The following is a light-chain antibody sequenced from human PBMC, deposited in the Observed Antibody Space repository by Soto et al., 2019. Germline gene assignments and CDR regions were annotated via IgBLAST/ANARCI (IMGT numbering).Light chain of an antibody. CDR2: DAS. V-gene: IGKV1-33*01. CDR1: QDISNY. J-gene: IGKJ3*01. CDR3: QQYDNLRLFT. Sequence: DIQMTQSPSSLSASVGDRVTITCQASQDISNYLNWYQQKPGKAPKLLIYDASNLETGVPSRFSGSGSGTDFTFTISSLQPEDIVTYYCQQYDNLRLFTFGPGTKVDIK.